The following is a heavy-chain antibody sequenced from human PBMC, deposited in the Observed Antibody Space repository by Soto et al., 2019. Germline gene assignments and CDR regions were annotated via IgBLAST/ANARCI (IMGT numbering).Heavy chain of an antibody. CDR1: GXTFSDYY. Sequence: LRLSFAASGXTFSDYYMTWIRQAPGSGLEWVSYISSSSGTISYANSVKGRFTISRDNAQNSLYLQMTSLRAEDTAVYYCARGTYRSKTDFDYWGQGTLVTVSS. CDR2: ISSSSGTI. V-gene: IGHV3-11*01. D-gene: IGHD6-13*01. J-gene: IGHJ4*02. CDR3: ARGTYRSKTDFDY.